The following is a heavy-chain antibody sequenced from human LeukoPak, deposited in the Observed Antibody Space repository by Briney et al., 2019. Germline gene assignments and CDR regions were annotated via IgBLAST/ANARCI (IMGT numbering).Heavy chain of an antibody. J-gene: IGHJ4*02. D-gene: IGHD4-17*01. V-gene: IGHV1-2*02. Sequence: ASVKVSCKASGYRFTENYLHWLRQAPGQGPEWMGCINPNSGGTYYAQNFQGRVTLTRDTSISTAYMELSDLTSDDTAIYYCARGGGHYNHAYGMPWGQGTLATVSS. CDR2: INPNSGGT. CDR3: ARGGGHYNHAYGMP. CDR1: GYRFTENY.